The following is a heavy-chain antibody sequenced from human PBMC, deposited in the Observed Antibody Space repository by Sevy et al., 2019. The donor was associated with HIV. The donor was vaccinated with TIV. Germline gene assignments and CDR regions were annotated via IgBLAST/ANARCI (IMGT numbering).Heavy chain of an antibody. CDR1: GFTFSKYS. V-gene: IGHV3-23*01. CDR2: FSFGCGRI. D-gene: IGHD2-2*02. CDR3: AREGCTIPHDY. Sequence: GGSLRLSCEASGFTFSKYSMSWVRQAPGKGLEWVSTFSFGCGRINYADSVKGRFTISRDDSKNTLYLQMNSLRAEDTAVYYCAREGCTIPHDYWVQGTLVTVS. J-gene: IGHJ4*02.